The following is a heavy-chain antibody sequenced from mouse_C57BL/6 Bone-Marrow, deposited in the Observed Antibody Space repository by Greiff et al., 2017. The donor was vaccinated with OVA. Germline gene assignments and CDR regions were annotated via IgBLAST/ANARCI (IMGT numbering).Heavy chain of an antibody. CDR3: ARGDGSSLFY. CDR1: GYSITSGYY. J-gene: IGHJ2*01. Sequence: EVQLQQSGPGLVKPSQSLSLTCSVTGYSITSGYYWNWIRQFPGNKLEWMGYISYDGSNNYNPSLKNRITITRDTSKNQFFLKLNSVTTEDTAAYYCARGDGSSLFYWGQGTTLTVSS. CDR2: ISYDGSN. V-gene: IGHV3-6*01. D-gene: IGHD1-1*01.